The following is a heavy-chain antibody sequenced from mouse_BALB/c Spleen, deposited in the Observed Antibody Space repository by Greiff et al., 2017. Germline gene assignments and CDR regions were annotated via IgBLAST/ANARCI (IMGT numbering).Heavy chain of an antibody. V-gene: IGHV1-54*01. D-gene: IGHD2-4*01. J-gene: IGHJ3*01. CDR2: INPGSGGT. CDR1: GYAFTNYL. Sequence: VKLQESGAELVRPGTSVKVSCKASGYAFTNYLIEWVKQRPGQGLEWIGVINPGSGGTNYNEKFKGKATLTADKSSSTAYMQLSSLTSDDSAVYFCARAGGITTGFAYWGQGTLVTVSA. CDR3: ARAGGITTGFAY.